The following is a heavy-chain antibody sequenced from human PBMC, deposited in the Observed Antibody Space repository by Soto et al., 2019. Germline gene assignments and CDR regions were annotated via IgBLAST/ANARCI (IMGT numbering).Heavy chain of an antibody. D-gene: IGHD3-9*01. CDR3: ARQRYSDADYFDY. Sequence: PGESLKISCKGSGYSFTSYWISWVRQMPGKGLEWMGRIDPSDSYTNYSPSFQGHVTISADKSISTAYLQWSSLKASDTDMYYCARQRYSDADYFDYWGQGTLVTVSS. J-gene: IGHJ4*02. CDR2: IDPSDSYT. V-gene: IGHV5-10-1*01. CDR1: GYSFTSYW.